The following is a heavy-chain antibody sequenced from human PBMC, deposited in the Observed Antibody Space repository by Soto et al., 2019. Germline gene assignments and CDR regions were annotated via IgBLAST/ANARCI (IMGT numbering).Heavy chain of an antibody. CDR2: IYYSGST. CDR3: ARSSPRVVSPWDY. D-gene: IGHD3-3*01. J-gene: IGHJ4*02. Sequence: QVQLQESGPGLVKPSETLSLTCIVPGGSIISYYWSWIRQPPGKGLEWIGHIYYSGSTNYNPSLKSRVTISVDTSKNHFSLKLSSVTAADTAVYYCARSSPRVVSPWDYWGQGTLVTVSS. CDR1: GGSIISYY. V-gene: IGHV4-59*01.